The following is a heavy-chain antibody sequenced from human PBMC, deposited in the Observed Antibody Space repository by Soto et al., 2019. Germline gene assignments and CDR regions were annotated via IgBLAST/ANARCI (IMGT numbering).Heavy chain of an antibody. CDR3: ARYHASLIDY. D-gene: IGHD2-2*01. V-gene: IGHV4-31*03. CDR1: GGSISSGGYY. CDR2: IYYSGST. J-gene: IGHJ4*02. Sequence: SETLSLTCTVSGGSISSGGYYWSWIRQHPGKGLEWIGYIYYSGSTYYNPSLKSRVTISVDTSKNQFPLKLSSVTAADTAVYYCARYHASLIDYWGQGTLVTVSS.